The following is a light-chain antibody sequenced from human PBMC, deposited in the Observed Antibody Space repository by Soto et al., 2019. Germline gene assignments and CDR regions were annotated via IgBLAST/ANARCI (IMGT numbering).Light chain of an antibody. J-gene: IGLJ1*01. CDR2: EVS. CDR1: SSDAGGYNY. Sequence: QSVLTQPPSASGSPGQSVTISCTGTSSDAGGYNYVSWYQHHPGKAPKLMIYEVSKRPSGVPDRFSGSTSGNTASLTVSGLQAEDEADYYCSSYAGSNNYVFGTGTKLTVL. CDR3: SSYAGSNNYV. V-gene: IGLV2-8*01.